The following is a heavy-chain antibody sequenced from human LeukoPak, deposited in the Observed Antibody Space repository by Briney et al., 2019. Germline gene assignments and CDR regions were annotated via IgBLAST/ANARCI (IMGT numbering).Heavy chain of an antibody. J-gene: IGHJ3*02. V-gene: IGHV1-69*05. CDR3: ARAYYYDSSGYSRARVIAFDI. CDR2: IIPIFGTA. CDR1: GGTFSSYA. Sequence: SVKVSCKASGGTFSSYAISWVRQAPGQGLEWMGRIIPIFGTANYAQKFQGRVTITTDESTSTAYMEMSSLRSEDTAVYYCARAYYYDSSGYSRARVIAFDIWGQGTMVTVSS. D-gene: IGHD3-22*01.